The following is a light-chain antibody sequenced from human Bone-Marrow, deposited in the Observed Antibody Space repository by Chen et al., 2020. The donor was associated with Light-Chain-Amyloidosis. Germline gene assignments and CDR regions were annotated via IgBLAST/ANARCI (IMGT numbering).Light chain of an antibody. CDR2: DDS. V-gene: IGLV3-21*02. CDR1: NIGSTS. CDR3: QVWDRSSDRPV. Sequence: SYVLTQPSSVSVAPGQTATIACGGNNIGSTSVHWYQQTPGQAPLLVVYDDSDRPSGIPERLSGSNSGNPATLAISRVEAGDGADCYGQVWDRSSDRPVFGGGTKLTVL. J-gene: IGLJ3*02.